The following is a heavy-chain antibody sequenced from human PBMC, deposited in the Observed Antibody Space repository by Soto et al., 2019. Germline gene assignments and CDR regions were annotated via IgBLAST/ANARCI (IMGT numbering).Heavy chain of an antibody. CDR3: VREDYYDGSGYFVV. CDR2: TYYGSKWYN. Sequence: SXTLSLTCAISGDSVSSNSAAWNWVRQSPSRGLEWLGRTYYGSKWYNDYAISVKSRITIKADTSKNQFSLQLNSVTPEDTAVYYCVREDYYDGSGYFVVWGQGTTVTVSS. CDR1: GDSVSSNSAA. V-gene: IGHV6-1*01. J-gene: IGHJ6*02. D-gene: IGHD3-22*01.